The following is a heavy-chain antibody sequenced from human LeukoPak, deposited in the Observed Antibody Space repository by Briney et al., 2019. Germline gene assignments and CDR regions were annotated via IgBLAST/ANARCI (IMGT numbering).Heavy chain of an antibody. CDR3: ARDRYDVGVAFDF. D-gene: IGHD3-9*01. CDR2: IRVHNGDT. Sequence: ASVKVSCKASGYMFAVFGITWVRQAPGQRLEWMGSIRVHNGDTNYAQKFQGRLTMTTDTSATTAYMELRSLKSDDTAVYYCARDRYDVGVAFDFWGQGTMVTVSS. J-gene: IGHJ3*01. CDR1: GYMFAVFG. V-gene: IGHV1-18*01.